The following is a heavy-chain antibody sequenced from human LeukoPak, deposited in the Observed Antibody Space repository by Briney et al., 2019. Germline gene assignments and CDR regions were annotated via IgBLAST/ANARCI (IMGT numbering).Heavy chain of an antibody. V-gene: IGHV3-23*01. J-gene: IGHJ4*02. D-gene: IGHD3-16*01. CDR1: GFTFSNYG. CDR2: ISGSGGST. CDR3: AKTYVWYYFDY. Sequence: GGTLRLSCAASGFTFSNYGMTWVRQAPGKGLEWVSTISGSGGSTYYADSAKGRFTISRDNSKNTLYLQMNSLGAEDTAVYYCAKTYVWYYFDYWGQGILVTVSS.